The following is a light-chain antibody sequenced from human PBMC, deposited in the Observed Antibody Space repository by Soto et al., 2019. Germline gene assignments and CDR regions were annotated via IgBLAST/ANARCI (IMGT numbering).Light chain of an antibody. CDR2: GVS. CDR1: QSVNSN. CDR3: QKCNNWPST. V-gene: IGKV3-15*01. Sequence: EIVMTQSPATLSVSTGERVTLSCRASQSVNSNLAWYQQKPGQAPRLLIYGVSSRATGIPARFSGSGSGTEFTLTISSLQSEDFAVYYCQKCNNWPSTFGQGTKVQIK. J-gene: IGKJ1*01.